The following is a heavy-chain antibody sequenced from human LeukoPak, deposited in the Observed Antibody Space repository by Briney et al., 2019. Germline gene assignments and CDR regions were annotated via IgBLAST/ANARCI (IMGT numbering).Heavy chain of an antibody. D-gene: IGHD1-26*01. CDR2: INGDTSGT. V-gene: IGHV3-74*01. J-gene: IGHJ4*02. CDR3: ARDRWELLEFDY. CDR1: GFTFSTYW. Sequence: GGSLGLSCAASGFTFSTYWMHWVRQVPGKGLVWISRINGDTSGTSYAESVKGRFTISRDNAKNTVYLQMNSLRVDDTAVYYCARDRWELLEFDYWGQGVLVTVSS.